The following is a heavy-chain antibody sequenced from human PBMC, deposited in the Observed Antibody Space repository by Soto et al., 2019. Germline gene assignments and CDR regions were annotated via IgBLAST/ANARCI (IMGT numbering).Heavy chain of an antibody. V-gene: IGHV4-59*08. D-gene: IGHD5-18*01. Sequence: SETLSLTCSVSGGSISSYYWSWIRQPPGKGLEWIGYIYYSGSTNYNPSLKSRVTISVDTSKNQFSLKLSSVTAADTAVYYCASFRRAGEYSDGYGFCGQGTPVTVSS. CDR3: ASFRRAGEYSDGYGF. CDR1: GGSISSYY. CDR2: IYYSGST. J-gene: IGHJ4*02.